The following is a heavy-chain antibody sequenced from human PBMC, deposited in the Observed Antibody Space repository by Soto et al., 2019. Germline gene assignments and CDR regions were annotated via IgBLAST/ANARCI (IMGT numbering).Heavy chain of an antibody. CDR3: ALGSVDTVDRSGLYEY. CDR1: GGSFSAYY. CDR2: INHSGGT. J-gene: IGHJ4*02. D-gene: IGHD3-22*01. Sequence: SETLCLTWAVYGGSFSAYYWSWIRQPPGKGLEWIGEINHSGGTSYNPSLKSRVTISVDTSKSQFSLKLTSVTAADRAVYYCALGSVDTVDRSGLYEYWGQRTPATVSS. V-gene: IGHV4-34*01.